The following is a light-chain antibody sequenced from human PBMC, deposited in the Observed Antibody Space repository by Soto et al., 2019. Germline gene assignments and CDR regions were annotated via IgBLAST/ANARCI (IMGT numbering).Light chain of an antibody. J-gene: IGLJ3*02. CDR2: EGT. CDR3: HSYARGTLV. Sequence: QSVLTQPASVSGSPGQSSTISRTGTSSDFGSYSVVSWYQQHPGKAPKLLIYEGTKRPSGVSRRFSGSESGNTASLTIFGLQAEDEADYYCHSYARGTLVFGGGTKLTV. CDR1: SSDFGSYSV. V-gene: IGLV2-23*01.